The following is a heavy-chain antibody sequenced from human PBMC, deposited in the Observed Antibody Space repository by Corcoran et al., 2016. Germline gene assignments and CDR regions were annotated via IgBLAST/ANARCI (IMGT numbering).Heavy chain of an antibody. CDR3: ARDLYYYDSSGYHHDAFDI. CDR1: GYTFTSYY. J-gene: IGHJ3*02. V-gene: IGHV1-46*01. D-gene: IGHD3-22*01. Sequence: QVQLVQSGAEVKKPGASVKVSCKASGYTFTSYYMHWVRQAPGQGLEWMGIINPSGGSTSYAQKFQGRVTMTRDTSTSTVYMELSSLRSEDTAVYYCARDLYYYDSSGYHHDAFDIWGQGTMVTVSS. CDR2: INPSGGST.